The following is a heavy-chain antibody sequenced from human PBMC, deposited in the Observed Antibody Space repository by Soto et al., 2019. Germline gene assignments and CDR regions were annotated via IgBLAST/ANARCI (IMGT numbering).Heavy chain of an antibody. CDR2: IYYSGST. J-gene: IGHJ6*02. D-gene: IGHD4-17*01. CDR1: GGSVSSGSYY. V-gene: IGHV4-61*01. CDR3: ARASPRDYGDYDPDSYYYYYGMDV. Sequence: LSLTCTVSGGSVSSGSYYWSWIRQPPGKGLEWIGYIYYSGSTNYNPSLKSRVTISVDTSKNQFSLKLSSVTAADTAVYYCARASPRDYGDYDPDSYYYYYGMDVWGQGTTVTVSS.